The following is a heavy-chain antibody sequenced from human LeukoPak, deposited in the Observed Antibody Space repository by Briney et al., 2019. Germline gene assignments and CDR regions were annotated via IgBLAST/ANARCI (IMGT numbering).Heavy chain of an antibody. CDR3: ARDGMVRGVILDY. CDR2: ISSSGITI. V-gene: IGHV3-11*04. CDR1: GFIFSDHY. Sequence: GGSLRLSCAASGFIFSDHYMSWIRQAPGKGLEWVSYISSSGITIYCADSVKGRFTISRDDAKNSLYLQMNSLRAEDTAVYYCARDGMVRGVILDYWGQGTLVTVSS. J-gene: IGHJ4*02. D-gene: IGHD3-10*01.